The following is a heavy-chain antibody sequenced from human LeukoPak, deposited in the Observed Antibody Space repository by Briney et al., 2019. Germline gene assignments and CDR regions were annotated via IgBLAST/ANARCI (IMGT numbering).Heavy chain of an antibody. CDR3: AGRGQRYFRD. CDR1: GGSITTDY. V-gene: IGHV4-4*08. CDR2: IYRLGNT. Sequence: SETLSLTCSVSGGSITTDYWSWIRQPPGKGLEWIGYIYRLGNTDYNPSLKSRVTISVDTSKNQLSLNLSSVTAADTAVYYCAGRGQRYFRDWGQGTLVTVSS. J-gene: IGHJ1*01.